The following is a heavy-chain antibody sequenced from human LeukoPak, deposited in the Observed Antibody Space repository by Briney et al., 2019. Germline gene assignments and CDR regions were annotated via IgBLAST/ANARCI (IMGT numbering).Heavy chain of an antibody. J-gene: IGHJ4*02. D-gene: IGHD6-19*01. CDR1: GFTFSSSG. V-gene: IGHV3-30*02. CDR2: IPYDGTNK. Sequence: GGSLRLSCAASGFTFSSSGMHWVRQAPGKGLEWVALIPYDGTNKYYADSVKGRFTISRDNSKNTLYLQMNSLRAEDTAIYYCAKAGRLQAVAGWIDYWGQGTLVTVS. CDR3: AKAGRLQAVAGWIDY.